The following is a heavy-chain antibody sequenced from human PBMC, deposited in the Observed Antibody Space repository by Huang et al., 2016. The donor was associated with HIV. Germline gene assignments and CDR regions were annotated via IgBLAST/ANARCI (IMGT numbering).Heavy chain of an antibody. CDR1: GGPCSGCY. Sequence: QVQLQQWGAGLLKPSETLSLTCGVHGGPCSGCYLRWTRRPPGKGVEWSGEINDSGATNSNPALKGRLTISLDKSKKQLSLNLRSVTAADTAVYYCARQWVVLEWLLGMDVWGQGTTVIVSS. CDR3: ARQWVVLEWLLGMDV. J-gene: IGHJ6*02. D-gene: IGHD3-3*01. V-gene: IGHV4-34*01. CDR2: INDSGAT.